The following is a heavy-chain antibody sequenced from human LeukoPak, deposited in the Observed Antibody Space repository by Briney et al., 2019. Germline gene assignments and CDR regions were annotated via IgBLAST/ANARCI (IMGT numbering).Heavy chain of an antibody. V-gene: IGHV3-21*01. J-gene: IGHJ4*02. D-gene: IGHD1-1*01. Sequence: GDPLTLSCATSGFPFTILRKNWLPPPTGKGLEWVASLSNTTSDLYYADSVMGRFTIASDHARHSVNLEMTSLRADDPDVYYCARAHPSNEINTAFNPYYYWGQGTLVSVSS. CDR1: GFPFTILR. CDR3: ARAHPSNEINTAFNPYYY. CDR2: LSNTTSDL.